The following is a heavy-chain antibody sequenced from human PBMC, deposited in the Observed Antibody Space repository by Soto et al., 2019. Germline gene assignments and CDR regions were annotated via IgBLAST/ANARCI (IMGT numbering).Heavy chain of an antibody. J-gene: IGHJ4*02. CDR3: ARDGVDIVATIQLDY. V-gene: IGHV3-30-3*01. CDR2: ISYDGSNK. CDR1: GFTFSSYA. D-gene: IGHD5-12*01. Sequence: QVQLVESGGGVVQPGRSLRLSCAASGFTFSSYAMHWVRQAPGKGLEWVAVISYDGSNKYYADSVKGRFTISRDNSKNTLYLKMNSLRAEDTAVYYCARDGVDIVATIQLDYWGQGTLVTVSS.